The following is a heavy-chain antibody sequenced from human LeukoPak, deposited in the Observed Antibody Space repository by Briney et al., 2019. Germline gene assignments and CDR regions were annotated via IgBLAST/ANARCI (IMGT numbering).Heavy chain of an antibody. Sequence: GESLRLSCAASGFTFSSYAMHWVRQAPGKGLEWVAVISYDGSNKYYADSVKGRFTISRDNSKNTLYLQMNSLRAEDTAVYYCARDDGRRVVVPAVTFGYWGQGTLVTVSS. CDR3: ARDDGRRVVVPAVTFGY. CDR2: ISYDGSNK. CDR1: GFTFSSYA. V-gene: IGHV3-30*04. D-gene: IGHD2-2*01. J-gene: IGHJ4*02.